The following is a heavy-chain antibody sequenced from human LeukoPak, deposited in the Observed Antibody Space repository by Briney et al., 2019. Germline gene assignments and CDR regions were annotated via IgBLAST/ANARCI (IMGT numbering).Heavy chain of an antibody. Sequence: ASVKVSCKASGYTFTSYGISWVRQAPGQGLEWMGWISAYNGNTNYAQKLQGRVTMTTDTSTSTAYMELRSLRSDDTAVYYCARKYYYDSSGKQNCGMDVWGQGTTVTVSS. D-gene: IGHD3-22*01. J-gene: IGHJ6*02. CDR3: ARKYYYDSSGKQNCGMDV. CDR2: ISAYNGNT. V-gene: IGHV1-18*01. CDR1: GYTFTSYG.